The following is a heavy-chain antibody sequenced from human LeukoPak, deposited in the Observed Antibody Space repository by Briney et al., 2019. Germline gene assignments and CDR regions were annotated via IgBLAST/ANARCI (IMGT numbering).Heavy chain of an antibody. CDR1: GGSISSYY. Sequence: PSETLSLTCTVSGGSISSYYWSWIRQPPGKGLEWIGYIYYSGSTNYNPSLKSRVTISVDTSKNQFSLKLSSVTAADTAVYYCARGYSYGRYYYYYYMDVWGKGTTVTVSS. V-gene: IGHV4-59*01. D-gene: IGHD5-18*01. CDR3: ARGYSYGRYYYYYYMDV. CDR2: IYYSGST. J-gene: IGHJ6*03.